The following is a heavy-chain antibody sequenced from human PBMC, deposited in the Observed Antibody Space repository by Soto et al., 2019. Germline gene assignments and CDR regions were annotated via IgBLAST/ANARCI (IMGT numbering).Heavy chain of an antibody. CDR1: VYGFSYYY. V-gene: IGHV1-2*02. Sequence: SVKVSCKTSVYGFSYYYMQWVRQAPGQGLEWMGWINPKIGVTYYAQKFQGRVTLTSDTSISTAYMEVSRLTSDDTAVYYCAKLSELMVPDKWGQGTLVT. CDR3: AKLSELMVPDK. D-gene: IGHD3-10*01. CDR2: INPKIGVT. J-gene: IGHJ4*02.